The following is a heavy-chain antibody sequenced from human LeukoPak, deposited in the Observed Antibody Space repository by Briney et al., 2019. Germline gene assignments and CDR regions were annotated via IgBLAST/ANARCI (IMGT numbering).Heavy chain of an antibody. CDR3: AKDRLLNCRGDCYIFDY. Sequence: GGSLRLSCAASGFSFSTYEMNWVRQAPGKGLEWISYISASGSVTHYADSVKGRFSISRDNSKNTLYLQVNGLRTEDTAVYYCAKDRLLNCRGDCYIFDYWGQGTVATVSS. V-gene: IGHV3-23*01. J-gene: IGHJ4*02. D-gene: IGHD2-21*02. CDR2: ISASGSVT. CDR1: GFSFSTYE.